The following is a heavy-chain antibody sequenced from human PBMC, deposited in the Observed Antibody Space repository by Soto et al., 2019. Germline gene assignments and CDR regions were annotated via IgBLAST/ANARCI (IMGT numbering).Heavy chain of an antibody. CDR2: ISWNSGSI. V-gene: IGHV3-9*01. J-gene: IGHJ4*02. Sequence: EVQLVESGGGLVQPGRSLRLSCAASGFTFDDYAMHWVRQAPGKGLEWVSGISWNSGSIGYADSVKGRFTISRDDAKNSLYLQMNSLRAEDTALYYCAKDRHYSSSLDYWGQGTLVTVSS. D-gene: IGHD6-6*01. CDR3: AKDRHYSSSLDY. CDR1: GFTFDDYA.